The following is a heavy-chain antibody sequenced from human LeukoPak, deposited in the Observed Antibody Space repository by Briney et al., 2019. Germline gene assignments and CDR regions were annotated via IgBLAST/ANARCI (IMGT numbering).Heavy chain of an antibody. J-gene: IGHJ6*02. CDR3: ARARDGYGDYPYYYYYGMDV. Sequence: PGRSLRLSCAASGFTFSSYAMHWVRQAPGKGLEWVAVISYDGSNKYYADSVKGRFTISRDNSKNTLYLQMNSLRAEDTAVYYCARARDGYGDYPYYYYYGMDVWGQGTTVTVSS. D-gene: IGHD4-17*01. CDR2: ISYDGSNK. V-gene: IGHV3-30-3*01. CDR1: GFTFSSYA.